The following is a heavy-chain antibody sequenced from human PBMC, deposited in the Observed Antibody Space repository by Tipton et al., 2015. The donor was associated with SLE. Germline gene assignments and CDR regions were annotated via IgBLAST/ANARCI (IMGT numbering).Heavy chain of an antibody. Sequence: SLRLSCAASGFTFSIYAMHWVRQAPGKGLEWVAVVSYDGSNKYYADSVKGRFTISRDNSKNTLYLQMNSLRAEDTAVYYCAKDYSGSLNYYYYGLDVWGQGTTVTVSS. CDR2: VSYDGSNK. CDR1: GFTFSIYA. V-gene: IGHV3-30*04. CDR3: AKDYSGSLNYYYYGLDV. D-gene: IGHD3-10*01. J-gene: IGHJ6*02.